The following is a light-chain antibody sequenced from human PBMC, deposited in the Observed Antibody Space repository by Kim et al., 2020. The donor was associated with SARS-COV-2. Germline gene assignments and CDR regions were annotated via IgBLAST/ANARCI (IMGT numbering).Light chain of an antibody. CDR1: NSNIGKNT. V-gene: IGLV1-44*01. Sequence: QSVLIQPPSASGTPGQRVTISCSGSNSNIGKNTVNWYQQLPRTAPKLLIFSNDQRPSGIPDRFSGSKSGTSASLAISGLQSEDEADYYCSAWDDSLNGLVVFGGGTQLTVL. CDR3: SAWDDSLNGLVV. CDR2: SND. J-gene: IGLJ3*02.